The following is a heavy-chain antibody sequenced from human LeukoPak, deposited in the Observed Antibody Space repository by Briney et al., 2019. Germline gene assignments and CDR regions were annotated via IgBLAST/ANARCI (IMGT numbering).Heavy chain of an antibody. Sequence: HGESLKISCKGSGYSFTSYWIGWVRQMPGKGLEWMGIIYPGDSDTRYSPSFQGQVTISADKSISTAYLQWSSLKASDTAMYYCARCKVGAERVGYYYGMDVWGQGTTVTVSS. D-gene: IGHD3-10*01. CDR3: ARCKVGAERVGYYYGMDV. CDR2: IYPGDSDT. V-gene: IGHV5-51*01. CDR1: GYSFTSYW. J-gene: IGHJ6*02.